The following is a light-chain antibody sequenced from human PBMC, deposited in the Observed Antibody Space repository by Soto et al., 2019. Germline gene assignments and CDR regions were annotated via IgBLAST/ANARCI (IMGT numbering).Light chain of an antibody. CDR2: EVS. V-gene: IGLV2-8*01. J-gene: IGLJ2*01. CDR3: SSYAGSNNLEV. CDR1: RSDVGGYNY. Sequence: QSVLTQPPSASGSPGQSVTISCTGTRSDVGGYNYVSWYQQHPGKAPNLMIYEVSKRPSGVPDRFSGSKSGNTASLTVSGLQAEDEADYCCSSYAGSNNLEVFGGGTKLTVL.